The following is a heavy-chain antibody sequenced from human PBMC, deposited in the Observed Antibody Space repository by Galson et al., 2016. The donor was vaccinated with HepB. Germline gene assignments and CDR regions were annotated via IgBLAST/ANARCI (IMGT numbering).Heavy chain of an antibody. CDR1: GDSISGTEYY. CDR3: ATGISVAGKYYYYYMDV. CDR2: IYYSGST. V-gene: IGHV4-39*02. Sequence: SETLSLTCIVSGDSISGTEYYWGWIRQSPGRGLEWIGSIYYSGSTYYNPPLESRVTISVDTSKNHFSLRLSSVSAADTAVYYCATGISVAGKYYYYYMDVWGKGTPVTVSS. J-gene: IGHJ6*03. D-gene: IGHD6-19*01.